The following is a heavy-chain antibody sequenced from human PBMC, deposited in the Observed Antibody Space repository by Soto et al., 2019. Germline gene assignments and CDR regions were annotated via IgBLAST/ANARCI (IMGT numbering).Heavy chain of an antibody. D-gene: IGHD2-15*01. J-gene: IGHJ5*02. CDR3: TRSGKRVKNRRAAAALAPWFDP. CDR1: GGSFSGYY. CDR2: INHSGST. V-gene: IGHV4-34*01. Sequence: PSETLSLTCAVYGGSFSGYYWSWIRQPPGKGLEWIGEINHSGSTNYNPSLKSRVTISVDTSKNQFSLKLSSVTAADTAVYYCTRSGKRVKNRRAAAALAPWFDPSGQRTLVTVSS.